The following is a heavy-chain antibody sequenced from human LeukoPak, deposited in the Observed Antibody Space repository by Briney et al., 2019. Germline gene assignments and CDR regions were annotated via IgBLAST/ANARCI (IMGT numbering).Heavy chain of an antibody. CDR1: GDSISSSTYY. D-gene: IGHD3-10*01. Sequence: SETLSLTCAVSGDSISSSTYYWGWIRQPPGKGLEWIGSIYYSGSTYYNPSLKSRVTISVDTSKNQFSLKLSSVTAADTAVYYCARHYYGSGSYYNWWGQGTLVTVSS. J-gene: IGHJ4*02. CDR2: IYYSGST. V-gene: IGHV4-39*01. CDR3: ARHYYGSGSYYNW.